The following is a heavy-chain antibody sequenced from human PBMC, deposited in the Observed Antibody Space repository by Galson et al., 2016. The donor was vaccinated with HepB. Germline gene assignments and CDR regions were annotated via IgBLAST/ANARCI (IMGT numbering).Heavy chain of an antibody. CDR3: AKSGEMSTIGRGDDD. CDR1: GFTFRSSV. V-gene: IGHV3-23*01. D-gene: IGHD5-24*01. J-gene: IGHJ4*02. Sequence: SLRLSCAASGFTFRSSVMRWVRQAPGEGLEWVSSISGSGGSTYYADSVKGRFTISRDNSKSTLYLQMNSLTVEDTAIYYCAKSGEMSTIGRGDDDWGQGALVTVAS. CDR2: ISGSGGST.